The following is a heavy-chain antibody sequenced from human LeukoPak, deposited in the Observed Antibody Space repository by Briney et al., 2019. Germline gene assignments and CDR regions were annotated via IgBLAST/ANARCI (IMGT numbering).Heavy chain of an antibody. V-gene: IGHV4-59*01. Sequence: SETLXLTCTVSGCSISSNYWXXXXXXPGKXXXXXXXXXYTXXXXYNPSLKXXXXXXXXXSKKRFSLKLSSVTAADAAVYYCATEAYDSSASLLYMDVWGKGTTVTVSS. CDR3: ATEAYDSSASLLYMDV. CDR2: XXYTXXX. J-gene: IGHJ6*03. CDR1: GCSISSNY. D-gene: IGHD3-22*01.